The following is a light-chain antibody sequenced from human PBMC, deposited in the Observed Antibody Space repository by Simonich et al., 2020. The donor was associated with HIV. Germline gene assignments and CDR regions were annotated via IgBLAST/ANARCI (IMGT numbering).Light chain of an antibody. CDR1: QDISNS. CDR2: AAS. CDR3: QQYYGTPPT. V-gene: IGKV1-NL1*01. Sequence: DIQMTQSPSSLSASVGNRVTITCRASQDISNSLVWYQQKPGKAPKLLLYAASRLESGVPSRFSGSGSGTDYTLTISSLQPEDFAAYYCQQYYGTPPTFGGGTKVEIK. J-gene: IGKJ4*01.